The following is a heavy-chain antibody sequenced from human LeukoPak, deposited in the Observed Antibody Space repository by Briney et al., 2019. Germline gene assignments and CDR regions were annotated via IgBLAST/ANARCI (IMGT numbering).Heavy chain of an antibody. CDR2: ISAYNGNT. CDR1: GYTLNSYG. V-gene: IGHV1-18*01. CDR3: ARESSGGSCY. D-gene: IGHD2-15*01. Sequence: GASVKVSCKASGYTLNSYGISWVRQAPGQGLEWMGWISAYNGNTNYAQKLQGRVTMTTDTSTSTAYMELRSLRSDDAAVYYCARESSGGSCYWGKGTLVSVSS. J-gene: IGHJ4*02.